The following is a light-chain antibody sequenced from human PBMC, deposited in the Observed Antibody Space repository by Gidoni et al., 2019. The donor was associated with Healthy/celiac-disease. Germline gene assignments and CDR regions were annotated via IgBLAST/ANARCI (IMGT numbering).Light chain of an antibody. J-gene: IGLJ2*01. Sequence: QSALTQPASVSGSPGQSITISCTGTSSDVGGYNYVSWYQQHPGQAPKLIIYDVSNRPSGVSNRFSGSKAGNTASLTSSGPQAEDEADYYCSSYTSSSTLVFGGGTKLTVL. CDR1: SSDVGGYNY. CDR3: SSYTSSSTLV. CDR2: DVS. V-gene: IGLV2-14*01.